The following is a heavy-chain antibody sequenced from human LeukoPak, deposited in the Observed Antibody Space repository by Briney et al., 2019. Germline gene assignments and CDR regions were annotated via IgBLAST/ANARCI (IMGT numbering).Heavy chain of an antibody. CDR2: ILYDGSNK. J-gene: IGHJ4*02. D-gene: IGHD2-8*01. CDR3: ARGEFNGLDY. Sequence: GRSLRLSCAASGFTFSSYAMHWVRQAPGKGLEWVAVILYDGSNKYYADSVKGRFTISRDNSKNTLYLQMNSLRPRDTAVYYCARGEFNGLDYWGQGTLVTVSS. CDR1: GFTFSSYA. V-gene: IGHV3-30-3*01.